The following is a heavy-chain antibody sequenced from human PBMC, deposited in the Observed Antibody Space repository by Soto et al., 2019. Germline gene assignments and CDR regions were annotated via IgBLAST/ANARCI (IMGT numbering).Heavy chain of an antibody. D-gene: IGHD4-17*01. Sequence: ASVKVSCKASGYTFTSYGISWVRQAPGQGLEWMGWISAYNGNTNYAQKLQGRVTMTTDTSTSTAYMELRSLRSDDTAVYYCARDRNDYGYSNWFDPWGQGTLLTVSS. V-gene: IGHV1-18*01. CDR1: GYTFTSYG. CDR2: ISAYNGNT. CDR3: ARDRNDYGYSNWFDP. J-gene: IGHJ5*02.